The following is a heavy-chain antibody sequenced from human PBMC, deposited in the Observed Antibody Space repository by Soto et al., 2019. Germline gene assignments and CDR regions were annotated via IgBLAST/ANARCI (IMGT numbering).Heavy chain of an antibody. Sequence: SGTLCLTIAVYGGSLSCHSWSWILQSPGKGLEWIGDINHSGRVNYSPSLKSRVTISLDTSKNQFSLTLSAVTAADTAMYYCSTRAYDTNGYYRFDPWGQGTLVTVPS. CDR1: GGSLSCHS. J-gene: IGHJ5*01. CDR2: INHSGRV. CDR3: STRAYDTNGYYRFDP. D-gene: IGHD3-22*01. V-gene: IGHV4-34*01.